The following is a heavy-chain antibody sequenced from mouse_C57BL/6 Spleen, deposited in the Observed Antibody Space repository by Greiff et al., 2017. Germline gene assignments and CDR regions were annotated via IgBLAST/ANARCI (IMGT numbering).Heavy chain of an antibody. CDR1: GYTFTSYG. V-gene: IGHV1-81*01. J-gene: IGHJ3*01. CDR3: ASFAY. CDR2: IYPRSGNT. Sequence: VKLMESGAELARPGASVKLSCKASGYTFTSYGISWVKQRTGQGLEWIGEIYPRSGNTYYNEKFKGKATLTADKSSSTADMELRSLTAEDSAVYFCASFAYWGQGTLVTVSA.